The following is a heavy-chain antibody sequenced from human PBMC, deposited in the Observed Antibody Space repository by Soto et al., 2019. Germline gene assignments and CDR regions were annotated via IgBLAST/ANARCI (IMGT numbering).Heavy chain of an antibody. CDR2: IHPGDSDT. CDR3: ARHNRYSSTWFEGWFAP. J-gene: IGHJ5*02. V-gene: IGHV5-51*01. D-gene: IGHD6-13*01. Sequence: GESLKISCKASGYSFTNYWVGWVRQMPGKGLEWMGIIHPGDSDTRYSPSFQGQVTISADKSISTAYLQWSSLKASDSAMYYCARHNRYSSTWFEGWFAPWGQGTLVTVSS. CDR1: GYSFTNYW.